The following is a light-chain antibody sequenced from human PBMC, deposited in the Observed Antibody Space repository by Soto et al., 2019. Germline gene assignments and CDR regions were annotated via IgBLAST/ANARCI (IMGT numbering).Light chain of an antibody. J-gene: IGKJ2*01. Sequence: EIEMTQSPATLSVSPGERATLSCRASQSISSELAWYQQRPGQPPRLLIYGASTRHTGVPDRFTGSGSGSDFTLTISGLQSEDFAVYYCQHGHTWPHTFGQGTKLEIK. CDR2: GAS. CDR3: QHGHTWPHT. V-gene: IGKV3-15*01. CDR1: QSISSE.